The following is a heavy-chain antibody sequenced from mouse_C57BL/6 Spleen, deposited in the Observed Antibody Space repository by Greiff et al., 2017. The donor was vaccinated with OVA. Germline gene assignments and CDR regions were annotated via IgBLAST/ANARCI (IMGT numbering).Heavy chain of an antibody. CDR3: ASGRRYFDD. Sequence: QVQLQQSGAELVKPGASVKLSCKASGYTFTSYWMQWVKQRPGQGLEWIGEIDPSDSYTNYNQKFKGKATLTVDTSSSTAYMQLSSLTSEDSAVYYCASGRRYFDDWGQGTTLTVSS. V-gene: IGHV1-50*01. J-gene: IGHJ2*01. CDR1: GYTFTSYW. CDR2: IDPSDSYT.